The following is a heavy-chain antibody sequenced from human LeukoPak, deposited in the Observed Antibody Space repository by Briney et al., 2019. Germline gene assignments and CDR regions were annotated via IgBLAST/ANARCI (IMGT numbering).Heavy chain of an antibody. CDR1: GFTFSTYS. CDR2: ITSGSDTT. J-gene: IGHJ4*02. Sequence: GGSLRLSCAASGFTFSTYSMNWVRQAPGKGLEWVSYITSGSDTTQYADSVKGRFTIFRDNGKNSLSLQMNSLRAEDTAIYYCARDRNWAFENWGQGILVAVSS. V-gene: IGHV3-48*01. CDR3: ARDRNWAFEN. D-gene: IGHD1-14*01.